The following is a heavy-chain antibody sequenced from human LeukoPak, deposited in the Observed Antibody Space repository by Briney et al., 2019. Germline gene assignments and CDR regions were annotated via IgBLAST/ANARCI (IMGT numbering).Heavy chain of an antibody. D-gene: IGHD1-26*01. V-gene: IGHV3-21*01. Sequence: GGSLRLSCAASGFTFSSYEMNWVRQTPGKGLEWVSSITSSSTYTFYADSVKGRFTISRDNARNSLYLQMNSLRAEDTAVYYCARDPYSGTYGDTYYYYMDVWGKGTTVTISS. CDR1: GFTFSSYE. CDR3: ARDPYSGTYGDTYYYYMDV. CDR2: ITSSSTYT. J-gene: IGHJ6*03.